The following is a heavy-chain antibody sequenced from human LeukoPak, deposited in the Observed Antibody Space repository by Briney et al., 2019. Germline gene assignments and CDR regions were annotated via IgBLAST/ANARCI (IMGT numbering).Heavy chain of an antibody. D-gene: IGHD3-3*01. CDR1: GDSVSSNSAA. CDR2: TYYRSKWYN. V-gene: IGHV6-1*01. CDR3: ASSYYDFWSGYSHGYNWFDP. Sequence: SQTLSLTCAISGDSVSSNSAAWNWIRQSPSRGLEWLGRTYYRSKWYNDYAVSVKSRITINPDTSKNQFSLQLNSVTPEDTAVYYCASSYYDFWSGYSHGYNWFDPWGQGTLVTVSS. J-gene: IGHJ5*02.